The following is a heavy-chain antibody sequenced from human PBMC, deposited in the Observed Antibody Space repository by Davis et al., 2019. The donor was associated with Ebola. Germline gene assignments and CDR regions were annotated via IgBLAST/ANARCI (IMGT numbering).Heavy chain of an antibody. V-gene: IGHV3-23*01. CDR1: GFTFSSYA. CDR3: AKAVCTGGVCYEGY. CDR2: VSNSVGST. D-gene: IGHD2-8*02. Sequence: GESLKISCAASGFTFSSYAMSWVRQAPGKGLEWVSAVSNSVGSTYYADSVKGRFTISRDNSKNTLYLQMNSLRAEDTAVYYCAKAVCTGGVCYEGYWGQRTLVTVSS. J-gene: IGHJ4*02.